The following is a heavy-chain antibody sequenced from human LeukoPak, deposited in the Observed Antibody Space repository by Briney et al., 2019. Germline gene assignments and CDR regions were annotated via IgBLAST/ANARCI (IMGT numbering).Heavy chain of an antibody. CDR2: ISGSGGST. J-gene: IGHJ4*02. V-gene: IGHV3-23*01. Sequence: GGSLRLSCAASGFTFSSYAMSWVRQAPGKGLEWVSAISGSGGSTYYADSVKGRFTISRDNSKNTLYLRMNSLRAEDTAVYYCAKGGYSGSKHPADYWGQGTLVTVSS. CDR1: GFTFSSYA. CDR3: AKGGYSGSKHPADY. D-gene: IGHD1-26*01.